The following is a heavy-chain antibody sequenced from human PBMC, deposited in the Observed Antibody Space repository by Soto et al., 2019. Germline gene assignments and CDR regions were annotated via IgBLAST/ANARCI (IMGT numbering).Heavy chain of an antibody. Sequence: QITLKESGPTLVNPTQTLTLTCTFSGFSLSTSGVGVGWIRQPPGKALEWLALIYWDDDKRYSPSLKSRLTITKDTSKNQVVLTMTNMDPVDTAPYYCAHHKSGTYYDFWSGYPGQAFDIWGQGTMVTVSS. CDR1: GFSLSTSGVG. CDR2: IYWDDDK. V-gene: IGHV2-5*02. CDR3: AHHKSGTYYDFWSGYPGQAFDI. D-gene: IGHD3-3*01. J-gene: IGHJ3*02.